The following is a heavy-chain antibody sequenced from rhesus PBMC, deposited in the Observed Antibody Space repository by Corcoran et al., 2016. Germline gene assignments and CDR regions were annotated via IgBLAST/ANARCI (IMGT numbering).Heavy chain of an antibody. CDR2: IYGGSGST. D-gene: IGHD3-28*01. CDR1: GGSISGYYL. CDR3: ARDHDSAGY. Sequence: QVQLQESGPGVVKPSETLSLTCAVSGGSISGYYLWSWIRQPPGKGLEWIGYIYGGSGSTSYNPSLKSRVIISIDTSKNQFSLKLSSVTAADTAVYYCARDHDSAGYWGQGVLVTVSS. J-gene: IGHJ4*01. V-gene: IGHV4S7*01.